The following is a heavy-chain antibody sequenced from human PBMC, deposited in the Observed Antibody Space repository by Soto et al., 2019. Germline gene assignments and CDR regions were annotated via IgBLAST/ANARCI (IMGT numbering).Heavy chain of an antibody. V-gene: IGHV1-18*01. D-gene: IGHD6-19*01. Sequence: GASVTVSCKASGYTFTSYGISWVRPAPGQGREWMGWISAYNGNTSYAQKLQGRVTMTTDTSTSTAYMELRSLRSDDTAVYYCARDGQWLLPRKATGAFDIWGQGTMVNVSS. J-gene: IGHJ3*02. CDR3: ARDGQWLLPRKATGAFDI. CDR2: ISAYNGNT. CDR1: GYTFTSYG.